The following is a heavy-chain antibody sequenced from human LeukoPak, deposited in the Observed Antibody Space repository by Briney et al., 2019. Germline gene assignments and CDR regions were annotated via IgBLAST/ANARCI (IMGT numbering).Heavy chain of an antibody. J-gene: IGHJ5*02. CDR2: IIPIFGTA. CDR1: GGTFNSYA. D-gene: IGHD3-3*01. Sequence: ASVKVSCKASGGTFNSYAISWVRQAPGQGLEWMGGIIPIFGTANYAQKFQGRVTITTDESTTTAYMELSSLRSEDTAVYYCALTIFGVVKAFDPWGQGTLVTVSS. V-gene: IGHV1-69*05. CDR3: ALTIFGVVKAFDP.